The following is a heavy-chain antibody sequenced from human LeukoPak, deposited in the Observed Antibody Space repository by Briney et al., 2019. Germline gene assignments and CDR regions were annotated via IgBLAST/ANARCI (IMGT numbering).Heavy chain of an antibody. Sequence: GGSLRLSCAASGFTFSSYWMSWVRQAPGKGLEWVANIKQDGSEKYYVDSVKGRFTISRDNAKNSLYLQMNSLRAEDTAVYYCARGSTIFGVVIILSSYYFDYWGQGTLVTVPS. J-gene: IGHJ4*02. CDR3: ARGSTIFGVVIILSSYYFDY. D-gene: IGHD3-3*01. CDR2: IKQDGSEK. CDR1: GFTFSSYW. V-gene: IGHV3-7*01.